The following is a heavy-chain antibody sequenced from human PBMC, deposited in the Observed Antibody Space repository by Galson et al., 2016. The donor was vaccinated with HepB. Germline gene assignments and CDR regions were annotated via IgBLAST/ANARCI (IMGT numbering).Heavy chain of an antibody. D-gene: IGHD6-19*01. J-gene: IGHJ6*03. CDR1: GASISATNYY. CDR2: IYHTEST. CDR3: ATGIVVAGKMYYHYMDV. V-gene: IGHV4-39*01. Sequence: SETLSLTCTVSGASISATNYYWGWIRQPPGRGLEWIGSIYHTESTNYNPSLESRVTISVDTAKNHLTLSLNSVTAADTAVYYCATGIVVAGKMYYHYMDVWGKGTSVIVSS.